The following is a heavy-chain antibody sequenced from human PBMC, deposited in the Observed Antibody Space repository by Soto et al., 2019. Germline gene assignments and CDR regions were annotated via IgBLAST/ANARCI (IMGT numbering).Heavy chain of an antibody. CDR3: ARQPIATLALYGLDV. Sequence: QVQLQQSGPGLVKPSQTLSLSCAISGDSVSSNSAAWNWIRQSPSRGLEWLGRTYYRSKWNTDSAVSMKTRITITPDTSKNLFSLQLDSVTPEDTAVYYCARQPIATLALYGLDVWGQGTTVTVSS. CDR2: TYYRSKWNT. J-gene: IGHJ6*02. V-gene: IGHV6-1*01. CDR1: GDSVSSNSAA.